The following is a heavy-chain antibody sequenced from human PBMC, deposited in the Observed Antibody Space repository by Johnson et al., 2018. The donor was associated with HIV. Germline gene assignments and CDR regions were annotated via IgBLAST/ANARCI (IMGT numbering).Heavy chain of an antibody. Sequence: VQLVESGGGLVNPGGSLRLSCAASGFTFSNAWMSWVRQAPGKGLEWVGRIKSKTDGGTTDYAAPVKGRFTISRDDSKNTLYLQMNSLKTEDTAVYYCTTDGGDDYVWGSYRYTHDAFDIWGQGTMVTVSS. CDR3: TTDGGDDYVWGSYRYTHDAFDI. CDR2: IKSKTDGGTT. J-gene: IGHJ3*02. D-gene: IGHD3-16*02. V-gene: IGHV3-15*01. CDR1: GFTFSNAW.